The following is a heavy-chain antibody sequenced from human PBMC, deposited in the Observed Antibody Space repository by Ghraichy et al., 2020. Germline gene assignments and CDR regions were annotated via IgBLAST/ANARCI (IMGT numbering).Heavy chain of an antibody. D-gene: IGHD3-16*01. CDR2: IWYDGSNK. CDR3: ARGDGYVWGSLGFSGAVDY. V-gene: IGHV3-33*08. J-gene: IGHJ4*02. Sequence: SLRLSCAASGFTFSSYGMHWVRQAPGKGLEWVAVIWYDGSNKYYADSVKGRFTISRDNSKNTLYLQMNSLRAEDTAVYYCARGDGYVWGSLGFSGAVDYWGQGTLVTVSS. CDR1: GFTFSSYG.